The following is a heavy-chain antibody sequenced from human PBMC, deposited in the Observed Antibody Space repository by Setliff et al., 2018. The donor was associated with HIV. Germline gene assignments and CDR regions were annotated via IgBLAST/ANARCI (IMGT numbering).Heavy chain of an antibody. CDR2: INHGGDT. V-gene: IGHV4-34*01. CDR3: ASRRGIEFYFDI. CDR1: GQSIIGYY. D-gene: IGHD3-10*01. Sequence: KPSETLSLTCAVYGQSIIGYYWSWLRQTPGKGMEWIGEINHGGDTNYNPSLKSRVTISVGSSYNHFSLKLSSVTAADTGVYYCASRRGIEFYFDILWQGTPVTVSS. J-gene: IGHJ4*02.